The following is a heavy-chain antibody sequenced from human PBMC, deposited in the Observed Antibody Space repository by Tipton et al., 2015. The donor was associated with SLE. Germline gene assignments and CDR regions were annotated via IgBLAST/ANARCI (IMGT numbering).Heavy chain of an antibody. J-gene: IGHJ3*02. CDR3: ARVDSGRMFLGAFDI. CDR1: GVSIRSDSSY. D-gene: IGHD3-16*01. V-gene: IGHV4-61*09. Sequence: TLSLTCSVSGVSIRSDSSYWTWIRQPAGKGLEWIGHIHSHDGTTNYIPSPKSRITISLEASKNRFSLKLSSVTAADTAVYYCARVDSGRMFLGAFDIWGQGTLVTVSS. CDR2: IHSHDGTT.